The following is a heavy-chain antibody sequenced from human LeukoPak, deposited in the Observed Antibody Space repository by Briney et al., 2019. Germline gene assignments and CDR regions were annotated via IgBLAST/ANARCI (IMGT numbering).Heavy chain of an antibody. D-gene: IGHD6-13*01. Sequence: GGSLRLSCADSGFTFDSYAMGWVRQAPGKGLEWVSRLSGSDGSTYYADSVRGRFTLSRDNSKNTLYLQMNSLRVEDTAVYYCAITWGILEWVTWGQGTLVTVSS. CDR1: GFTFDSYA. V-gene: IGHV3-23*01. CDR2: LSGSDGST. CDR3: AITWGILEWVT. J-gene: IGHJ5*02.